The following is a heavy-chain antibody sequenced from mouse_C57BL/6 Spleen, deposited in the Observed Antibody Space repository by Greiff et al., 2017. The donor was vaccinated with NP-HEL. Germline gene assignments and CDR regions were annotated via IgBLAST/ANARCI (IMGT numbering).Heavy chain of an antibody. CDR3: ARRELGHFDY. J-gene: IGHJ2*01. CDR2: IYPRSGNT. D-gene: IGHD4-1*01. V-gene: IGHV1-81*01. Sequence: VKLQETGAELARPGASVKLSCKASGYTFTSYGISWVKQRTGQGLEWIGEIYPRSGNTYYNEKFKGKATLTADKSSSTAYMELRSLTSEDSAVYFGARRELGHFDYWGQGTTLTVSS. CDR1: GYTFTSYG.